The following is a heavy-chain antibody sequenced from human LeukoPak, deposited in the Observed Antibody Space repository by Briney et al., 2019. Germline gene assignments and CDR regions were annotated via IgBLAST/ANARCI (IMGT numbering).Heavy chain of an antibody. CDR1: GGSISSYY. V-gene: IGHV4-59*08. CDR3: ARHRCSGGSCYLKYYYGMDV. J-gene: IGHJ6*02. CDR2: IYYSGST. D-gene: IGHD2-15*01. Sequence: SGTLSLTCTVSGGSISSYYWSWIRHPPGKGLEWIGYIYYSGSTNYNPSLKSRVTISVDTSKNQFSLKLSSVTAADTAVYYCARHRCSGGSCYLKYYYGMDVWGQGTTVTVSS.